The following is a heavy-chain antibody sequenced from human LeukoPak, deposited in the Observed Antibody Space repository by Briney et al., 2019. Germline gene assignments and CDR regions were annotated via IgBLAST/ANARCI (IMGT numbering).Heavy chain of an antibody. CDR1: GFTFSSYA. CDR2: ISYDGSNK. CDR3: ARDMAAAGTLTDAFDI. Sequence: GGSLRLSCAASGFTFSSYAMHWVRQAPGKELEWVAVISYDGSNKYYADSVKGRFTISRDNAKNSLYLQMNSLRAEDTAVYYCARDMAAAGTLTDAFDIWGQGTMVTVSS. V-gene: IGHV3-30-3*01. D-gene: IGHD6-13*01. J-gene: IGHJ3*02.